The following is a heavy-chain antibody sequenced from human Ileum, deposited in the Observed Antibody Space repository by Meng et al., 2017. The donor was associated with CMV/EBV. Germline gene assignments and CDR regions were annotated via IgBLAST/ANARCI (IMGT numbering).Heavy chain of an antibody. CDR3: ALPYYYDSSGYWADI. V-gene: IGHV4-34*01. Sequence: SETLSLTCAVYGGPFSGYYWSWIRQPPGKGLEWIGEINHSGNTNNNPSLKSRVTMSVDTSKNHFSLKLSSVTAADTAVYYCALPYYYDSSGYWADIWGQGTMVTVSS. D-gene: IGHD3-22*01. CDR2: INHSGNT. CDR1: GGPFSGYY. J-gene: IGHJ3*02.